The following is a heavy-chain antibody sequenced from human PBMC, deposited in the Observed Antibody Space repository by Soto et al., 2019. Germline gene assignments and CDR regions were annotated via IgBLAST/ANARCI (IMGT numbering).Heavy chain of an antibody. CDR1: GFTFSSYA. CDR2: ISYDGSNK. CDR3: ASESDLIVVVTAFDY. Sequence: QVQLVESGGGVVQPGRSLRLSCAASGFTFSSYAMHWVRQAPGKGLEWVAVISYDGSNKYYADSVKGRFTISRDNSKNTLYLQMNSLRAEDTAVYYCASESDLIVVVTAFDYWGQGTLVTVSS. J-gene: IGHJ4*02. V-gene: IGHV3-30-3*01. D-gene: IGHD2-21*02.